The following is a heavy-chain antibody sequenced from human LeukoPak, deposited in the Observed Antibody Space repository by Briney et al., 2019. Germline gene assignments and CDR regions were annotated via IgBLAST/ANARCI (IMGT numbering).Heavy chain of an antibody. Sequence: GGSLRLSCAASGFTFSSYSMNWVRQAPGKGLVWVSSISSSSSYIYYADSVKGRFTISRDNAKNSLYLQMNSLRAEDTAVYYCASGVAIVVGMDVWGQGTTVTVSS. J-gene: IGHJ6*02. CDR3: ASGVAIVVGMDV. CDR2: ISSSSSYI. V-gene: IGHV3-21*01. CDR1: GFTFSSYS. D-gene: IGHD2-2*01.